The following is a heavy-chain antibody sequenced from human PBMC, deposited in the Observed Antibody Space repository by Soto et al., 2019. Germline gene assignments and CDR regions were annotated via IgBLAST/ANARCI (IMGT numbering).Heavy chain of an antibody. CDR2: MNPNSGNT. D-gene: IGHD5-18*01. V-gene: IGHV1-8*01. Sequence: QVQLVQSGAEVKKPGASVKVSCKASGYTFTSYDINWVRQATGQGLEWMGWMNPNSGNTGYAQKFQXXVXMTXNTCISTAYMELRSLRSEDTAVYYCARDTSGYNGYWGQGTLVTVSS. CDR1: GYTFTSYD. CDR3: ARDTSGYNGY. J-gene: IGHJ4*02.